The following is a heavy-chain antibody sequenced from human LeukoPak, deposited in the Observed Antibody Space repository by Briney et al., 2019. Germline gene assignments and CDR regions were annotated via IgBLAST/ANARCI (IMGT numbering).Heavy chain of an antibody. V-gene: IGHV3-49*03. CDR2: ISGGTT. CDR1: GFTFGAYH. J-gene: IGHJ4*02. Sequence: GGSLRLSCTASGFTFGAYHMSWFRQAPGKGLEWIGFISGGTTEYAASVKGRFTISRDDSTSNAYLQMNSLTTEDTAVYYCSRGSGWLSVYWGQGTLVTVSS. CDR3: SRGSGWLSVY. D-gene: IGHD6-19*01.